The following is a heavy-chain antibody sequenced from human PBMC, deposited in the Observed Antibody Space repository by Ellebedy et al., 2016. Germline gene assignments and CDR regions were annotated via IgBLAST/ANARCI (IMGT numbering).Heavy chain of an antibody. CDR1: GFIVSGNS. D-gene: IGHD3-10*01. Sequence: GGSLRLSXAASGFIVSGNSMTWVRQAPGKGLEWVSSIYADGSAYYADSVKGRFTFSRDDSASLFYLHMNSLRVEDTAVYYCTGSGGYSYWGQGTLVTVSS. V-gene: IGHV3-53*01. CDR2: IYADGSA. CDR3: TGSGGYSY. J-gene: IGHJ4*02.